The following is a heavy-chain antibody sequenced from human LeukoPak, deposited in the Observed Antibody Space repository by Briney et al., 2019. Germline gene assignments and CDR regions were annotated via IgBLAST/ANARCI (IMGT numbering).Heavy chain of an antibody. V-gene: IGHV1-18*01. CDR2: ISGYNGNT. Sequence: ASVKVSCKASGYSFPSYGVSWVRQAPGQGLEWMGWISGYNGNTNYEQKLQGRVTMTTDRSTSTAHMELRSLRSDDTAVYYCARRSGTYSDFDSWGQGTLVTVSS. J-gene: IGHJ4*01. CDR3: ARRSGTYSDFDS. D-gene: IGHD1-26*01. CDR1: GYSFPSYG.